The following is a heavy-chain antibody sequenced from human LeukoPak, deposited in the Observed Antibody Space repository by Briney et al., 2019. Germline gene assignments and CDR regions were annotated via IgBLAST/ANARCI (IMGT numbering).Heavy chain of an antibody. CDR1: GGSISDYY. V-gene: IGHV4-59*01. J-gene: IGHJ3*02. CDR3: AREKDTGSTHAKIRYDI. CDR2: IFGSGSS. D-gene: IGHD1-26*01. Sequence: PSETLSLTCTVSGGSISDYYWSWIRQPPGKGLEGSGWIFGSGSSNYNPSLKSQLTISVDTSKNQFSLKLTSATAADTAVYYCAREKDTGSTHAKIRYDIWGQGTMVTVSS.